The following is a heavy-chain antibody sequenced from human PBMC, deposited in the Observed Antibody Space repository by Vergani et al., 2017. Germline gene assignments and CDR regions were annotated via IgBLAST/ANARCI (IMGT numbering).Heavy chain of an antibody. CDR1: GGSISSYY. CDR2: IYYSGST. D-gene: IGHD6-13*01. J-gene: IGHJ4*02. V-gene: IGHV4-59*01. Sequence: QVQLQESGPGLVKPSETLSLICTVSGGSISSYYWSWIRQPPGKGLEWIGYIYYSGSTNYNPSLKSRVTISVDTSKNQFSLKLSSVTAADTAVYYCASFSQQLVFDYWGQGTLVTVSS. CDR3: ASFSQQLVFDY.